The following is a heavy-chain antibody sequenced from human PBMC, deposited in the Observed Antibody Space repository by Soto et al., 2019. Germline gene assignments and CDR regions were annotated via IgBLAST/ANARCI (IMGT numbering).Heavy chain of an antibody. CDR1: GFTFDDYA. CDR2: ISWNRGSI. CDR3: AKDRGLVLSFYFDY. V-gene: IGHV3-9*01. Sequence: VQLVESGGGLVQPGRSLRLSCAASGFTFDDYAMHWVRQAPGKGLEWVSGISWNRGSIGYADSVKGRFTISRDNAKNSLYLQMNSLRAEDTALYYCAKDRGLVLSFYFDYWGQGTLVTVSS. J-gene: IGHJ4*02. D-gene: IGHD6-19*01.